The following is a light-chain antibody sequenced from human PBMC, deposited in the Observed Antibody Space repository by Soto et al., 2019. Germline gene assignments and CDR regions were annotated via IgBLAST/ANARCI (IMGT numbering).Light chain of an antibody. CDR2: GAS. CDR3: QQYNNWPRALT. V-gene: IGKV3D-15*01. J-gene: IGKJ4*01. Sequence: EIVLTQSPGTLSLSPGERATLSCRASQSVSNNYLAWYQQKPGQAPRLLIYGASNRATGIPDRFSGSGSGTEFTLTISSLQSEDFAVHYCQQYNNWPRALTFGGGTKVDIK. CDR1: QSVSNN.